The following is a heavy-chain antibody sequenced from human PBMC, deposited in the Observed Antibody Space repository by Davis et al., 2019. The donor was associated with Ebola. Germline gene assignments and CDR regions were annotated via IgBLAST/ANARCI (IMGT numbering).Heavy chain of an antibody. CDR1: GFTVSSNY. CDR2: ISSDGSYK. D-gene: IGHD3-3*01. V-gene: IGHV3-30*18. J-gene: IGHJ4*02. Sequence: GGSLRLSCAASGFTVSSNYMNWVRQAPGKGLEWVAVISSDGSYKYYADSVKGRFTITRDNSKSTLYLQMNSLRAEDTAVYYCAKVVDFWSGYFPFDYGGQGTLVTVSS. CDR3: AKVVDFWSGYFPFDY.